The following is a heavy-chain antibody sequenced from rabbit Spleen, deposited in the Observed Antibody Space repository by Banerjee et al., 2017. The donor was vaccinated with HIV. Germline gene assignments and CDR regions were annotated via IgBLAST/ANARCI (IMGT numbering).Heavy chain of an antibody. CDR2: IAGSSTGFT. J-gene: IGHJ6*01. CDR1: GFSFSSGYD. D-gene: IGHD8-1*01. CDR3: ARDTGSSFSSYGMDL. V-gene: IGHV1S40*01. Sequence: QSLEESGGDLVKPGASLTLTCTASGFSFSSGYDICWVRQAPGKGLEWISCIAGSSTGFTYYATWAIGRFTISKTSSTTVTLQMTSLTVADTATYFCARDTGSSFSSYGMDLWGQGTLVTVS.